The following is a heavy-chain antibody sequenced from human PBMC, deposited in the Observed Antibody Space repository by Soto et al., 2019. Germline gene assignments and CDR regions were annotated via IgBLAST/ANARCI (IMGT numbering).Heavy chain of an antibody. CDR3: AKAKTGYSSGWGIDY. J-gene: IGHJ4*02. CDR2: ISYYGSNK. CDR1: GFTFSSYG. D-gene: IGHD6-19*01. Sequence: QVQLVESGGGVVQPGRSLRLSCAASGFTFSSYGMHWVRQAPGKGLEWVAVISYYGSNKYYADSVKGRFTISRDNSKNTLYLQMNSLRAEDTAVYYCAKAKTGYSSGWGIDYWGQGTLVTVSS. V-gene: IGHV3-30*18.